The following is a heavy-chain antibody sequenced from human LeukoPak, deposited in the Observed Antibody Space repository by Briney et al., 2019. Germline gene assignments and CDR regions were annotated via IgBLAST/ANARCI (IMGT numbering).Heavy chain of an antibody. CDR1: GGSISSSSYY. V-gene: IGHV4-39*07. J-gene: IGHJ3*02. Sequence: PSKTLSLTCTVSGGSISSSSYYWGWIRQPPGKGLEWIGSIYHSGSTNYNPSLKSRVTISVDKSKNQFSLKLSSVTAADTAVYYCARAVGATYVSAFDIWGQGTMVTVSS. CDR3: ARAVGATYVSAFDI. CDR2: IYHSGST. D-gene: IGHD1-26*01.